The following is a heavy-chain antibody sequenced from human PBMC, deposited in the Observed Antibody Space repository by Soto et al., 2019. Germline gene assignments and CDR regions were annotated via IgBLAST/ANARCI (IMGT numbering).Heavy chain of an antibody. CDR1: GGSISSGGYY. CDR2: IYYSGST. D-gene: IGHD4-17*01. V-gene: IGHV4-31*03. Sequence: QVQLQESGPGLVKPSQTLSLTCTVSGGSISSGGYYWSWIRQHPGKGLEWIGYIYYSGSTYYNPYLKSRVTISVDTSKNQFSLKLSSVTAADTAVYYCARMGDYGDYYYYGMDVWGQGTTVTVSS. CDR3: ARMGDYGDYYYYGMDV. J-gene: IGHJ6*02.